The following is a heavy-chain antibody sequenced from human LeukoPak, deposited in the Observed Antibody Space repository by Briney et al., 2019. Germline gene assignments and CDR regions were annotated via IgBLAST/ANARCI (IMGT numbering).Heavy chain of an antibody. Sequence: GGSLRLSCAASGFTFSSYGMHWVRQAPGKGLEWVAVISYDGSNKYYADSVKGRFTISRDNSKNTPYLQMNSLRAEDTAVYYCAKDLRQWLRSHYYGMDVWGQGTTVTVSS. D-gene: IGHD5-12*01. J-gene: IGHJ6*02. CDR2: ISYDGSNK. CDR3: AKDLRQWLRSHYYGMDV. CDR1: GFTFSSYG. V-gene: IGHV3-30*18.